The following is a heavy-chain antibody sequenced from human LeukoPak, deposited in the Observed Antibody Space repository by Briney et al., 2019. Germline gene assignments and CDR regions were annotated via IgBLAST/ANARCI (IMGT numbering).Heavy chain of an antibody. J-gene: IGHJ4*02. CDR2: IHHSGRT. CDR1: GGSLSGFY. Sequence: PSETLSLNCSVYGGSLSGFYWSWIRQAPGKGLEWIGEIHHSGRTSHNPSLKSRVTMSVDTSTNQFSLKVSAVTAAGTAVYYCARAPGYYYDSSGYCLDYWGQGSMVTVSS. V-gene: IGHV4-34*01. CDR3: ARAPGYYYDSSGYCLDY. D-gene: IGHD3-22*01.